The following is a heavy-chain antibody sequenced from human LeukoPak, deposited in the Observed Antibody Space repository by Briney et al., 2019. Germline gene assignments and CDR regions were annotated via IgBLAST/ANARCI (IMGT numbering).Heavy chain of an antibody. CDR1: GFTFSSYS. CDR3: ARDGYDAFDI. CDR2: ISGSSSYI. V-gene: IGHV3-21*01. Sequence: PGGSLRLSCAASGFTFSSYSINWVRQAPGKGLEWVSSISGSSSYIYYADSVKGRFTISRDNAKNSLYLQMNSLRAEDTAVYYCARDGYDAFDIWGQGTMVTVSS. J-gene: IGHJ3*02. D-gene: IGHD3-22*01.